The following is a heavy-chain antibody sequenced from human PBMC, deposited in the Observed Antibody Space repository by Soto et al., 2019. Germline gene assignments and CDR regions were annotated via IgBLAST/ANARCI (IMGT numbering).Heavy chain of an antibody. CDR2: INHSGRV. CDR1: GGSFSGHS. J-gene: IGHJ5*01. V-gene: IGHV4-34*01. Sequence: LETLSLTCAVYGGSFSGHSWTWIRQSPGKGLEWIGDINHSGRVNYSPSLKSRVTISLDTSKNQFSLTLSAVTAADTAMYYCSTRAYDTNGYYRFDPWGQGTLVTVSS. D-gene: IGHD3-22*01. CDR3: STRAYDTNGYYRFDP.